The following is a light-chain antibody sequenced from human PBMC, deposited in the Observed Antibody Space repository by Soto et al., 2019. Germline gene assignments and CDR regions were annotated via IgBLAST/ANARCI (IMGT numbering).Light chain of an antibody. V-gene: IGLV1-44*01. CDR1: SCNIGRET. CDR3: AEWDDSLNSVV. J-gene: IGLJ2*01. Sequence: QSVLTQPPSASGTPGQRVTMSCSGSSCNIGRETVNWYQQLPGTAPKLLIYSNNQRPSGVPDRFSGYKSGTSASLAISGLEAEDEADYYCAEWDDSLNSVVFGGGTKLTVL. CDR2: SNN.